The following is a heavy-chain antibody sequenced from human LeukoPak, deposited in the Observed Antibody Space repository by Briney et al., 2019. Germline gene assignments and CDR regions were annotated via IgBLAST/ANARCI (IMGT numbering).Heavy chain of an antibody. CDR1: GYAFTCYY. CDR2: VYPHSGDT. J-gene: IGHJ4*02. CDR3: ARGSVTGCWYLNLGY. Sequence: GASVKVSCPASGYAFTCYYMHWVRQAPGQGREWMGWVYPHSGDTNYAENFQGRVTMTRDTSISTVYMELTRLPSDETAVYYCARGSVTGCWYLNLGYWGQGTLVTVSS. D-gene: IGHD6-13*01. V-gene: IGHV1-2*02.